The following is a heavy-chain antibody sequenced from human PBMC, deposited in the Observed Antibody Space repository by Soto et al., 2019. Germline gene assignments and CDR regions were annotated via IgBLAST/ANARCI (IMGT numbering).Heavy chain of an antibody. D-gene: IGHD3-10*01. Sequence: ASVKVSCKASGYTFTSYGISWVRQAPGQGLERMGWISAYNSNTKYAQKHQGRVTMTTDTSTSTAYMELRSLRSDDTSVYYCSVRGVILPSFYFDYWGQGTLVTVSS. CDR2: ISAYNSNT. V-gene: IGHV1-18*01. CDR1: GYTFTSYG. CDR3: SVRGVILPSFYFDY. J-gene: IGHJ4*02.